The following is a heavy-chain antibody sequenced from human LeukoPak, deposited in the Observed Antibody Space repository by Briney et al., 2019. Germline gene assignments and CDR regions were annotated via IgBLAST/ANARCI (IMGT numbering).Heavy chain of an antibody. Sequence: PGGSLRLSCAASGFTFSTYSMNWVRQAPGKGLEWVSYISSSISSIYYADSVKGRFTIPRDNAKNSLYLQMNSLRDEDTAVYYCARAYCAGDCYDRFAFEIWGQGTMVTVSS. CDR3: ARAYCAGDCYDRFAFEI. CDR1: GFTFSTYS. D-gene: IGHD2-21*01. CDR2: ISSSISSI. V-gene: IGHV3-48*02. J-gene: IGHJ3*02.